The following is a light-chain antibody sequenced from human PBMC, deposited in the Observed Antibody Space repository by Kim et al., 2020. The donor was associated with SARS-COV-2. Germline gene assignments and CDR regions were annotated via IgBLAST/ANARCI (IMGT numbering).Light chain of an antibody. CDR3: ATWDDSLDGWV. CDR2: NNS. V-gene: IGLV1-44*01. Sequence: GQRLTITCSGSSANIGTNTVNWYQQLPGTAPKLLIYNNSQRPSGVPDRFSGSKSGPSASLAISGLQSEDEADYHCATWDDSLDGWVFGGGTKVTVL. J-gene: IGLJ3*02. CDR1: SANIGTNT.